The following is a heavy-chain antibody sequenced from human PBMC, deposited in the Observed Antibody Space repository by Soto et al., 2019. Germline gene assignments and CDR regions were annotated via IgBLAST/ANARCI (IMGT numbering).Heavy chain of an antibody. J-gene: IGHJ6*02. CDR3: ARVKSKVGERGMDV. CDR2: MNPNSGNT. V-gene: IGHV1-8*01. CDR1: GYTFTSYD. Sequence: QVQLVQSGAEVKKPGASVKVSCKASGYTFTSYDINWVRQATGQGLEWMGWMNPNSGNTGYAQKFQGRVTMTRNTSRNTAYMELSSLRSEDTAVYYCARVKSKVGERGMDVWGQGTTVTVS. D-gene: IGHD1-26*01.